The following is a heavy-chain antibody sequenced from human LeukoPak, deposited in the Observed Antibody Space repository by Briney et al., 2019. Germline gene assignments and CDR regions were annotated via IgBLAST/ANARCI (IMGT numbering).Heavy chain of an antibody. CDR3: ARYLGYCSGGSCYFDY. CDR1: GYTFTIYG. J-gene: IGHJ4*02. CDR2: ISAYNGNT. D-gene: IGHD2-15*01. V-gene: IGHV1-18*01. Sequence: ASVKVSCKASGYTFTIYGISWVRQAPGQGLEWMGWISAYNGNTNYAQKHQGRVTTTTDTSTSKAYMELRSLRSDDTAVYYCARYLGYCSGGSCYFDYWGQGTLVTVSS.